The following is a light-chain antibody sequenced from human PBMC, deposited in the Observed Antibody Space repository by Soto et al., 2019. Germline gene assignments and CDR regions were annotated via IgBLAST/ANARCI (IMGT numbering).Light chain of an antibody. Sequence: EIVMTQSPATLSVSPGERATLSCRASQSVSSNLAWYQQKPGQAPRLLIYGASTRATGIPARFSGSGSGTEFTLTISSLQSEDFAVYYCQQYNNWCTVGQGTKVEIK. J-gene: IGKJ1*01. CDR2: GAS. CDR3: QQYNNWCT. V-gene: IGKV3-15*01. CDR1: QSVSSN.